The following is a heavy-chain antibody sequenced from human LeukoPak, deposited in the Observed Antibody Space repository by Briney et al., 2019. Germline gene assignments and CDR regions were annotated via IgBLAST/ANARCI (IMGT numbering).Heavy chain of an antibody. V-gene: IGHV3-66*01. D-gene: IGHD2-21*02. J-gene: IGHJ5*02. Sequence: QPGGSLRLSCAASGFTVSYNYMSWVRQAPGKGLEWVSTIYSGGSTYNADSVKGRFTISRDNSKNTLYLQMNNLRAEDTAVYYCARVRGSTAIVNWFDPWGQGTLVIVSS. CDR3: ARVRGSTAIVNWFDP. CDR1: GFTVSYNY. CDR2: IYSGGST.